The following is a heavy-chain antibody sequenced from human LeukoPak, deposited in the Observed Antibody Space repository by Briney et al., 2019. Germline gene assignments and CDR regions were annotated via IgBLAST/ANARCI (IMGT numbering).Heavy chain of an antibody. J-gene: IGHJ6*03. CDR1: GFTFSSYD. Sequence: GGSLRLSCAACGFTFSSYDMHWVRQATGKGLEWVSAIGTAGDTFCPGSVKGQFTISRENAKNSFFLQMNSLRAEDTAVYYCARALGTPYYYYYYMDVWGKGTTVIISS. V-gene: IGHV3-13*03. CDR3: ARALGTPYYYYYYMDV. D-gene: IGHD3-10*01. CDR2: IGTAGDT.